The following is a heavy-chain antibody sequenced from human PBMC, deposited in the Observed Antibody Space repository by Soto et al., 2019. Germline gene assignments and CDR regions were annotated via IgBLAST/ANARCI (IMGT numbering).Heavy chain of an antibody. D-gene: IGHD3-10*01. CDR3: AKGFETTYYYGSPFDT. CDR2: ISGSGGST. J-gene: IGHJ5*02. Sequence: XGSLRLSFAASGFTFSSYRMNWVRQAPGKGLEWGSSISGSGGSTYYADSVKGRFTISRDNSKNTLYLQMNSLRAEDTAVYYCAKGFETTYYYGSPFDTWGQGTLVTVSS. V-gene: IGHV3-23*01. CDR1: GFTFSSYR.